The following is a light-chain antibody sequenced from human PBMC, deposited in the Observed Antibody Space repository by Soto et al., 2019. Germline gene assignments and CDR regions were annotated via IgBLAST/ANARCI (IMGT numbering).Light chain of an antibody. CDR2: SNN. J-gene: IGLJ1*01. Sequence: QSVLTQPPSASGTPGLRVTISCSGSSSNIGSNTVNWYQQLPGTAPKLLIYSNNQRPSGVPDRFSGSKSGTSASLAISGLQSEDEADYYCAAWDDSLNGGYVFGTGTKLTVL. CDR3: AAWDDSLNGGYV. V-gene: IGLV1-44*01. CDR1: SSNIGSNT.